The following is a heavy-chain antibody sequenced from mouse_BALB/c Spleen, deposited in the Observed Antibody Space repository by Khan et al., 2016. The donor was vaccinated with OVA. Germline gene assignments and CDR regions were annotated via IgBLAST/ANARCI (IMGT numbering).Heavy chain of an antibody. Sequence: EVQLQESGPELVKPGASVRISCKTSGYTFTDFNLDWVKQSHGKSLEWIGYIFPNTGGTGYNQKFKTKATLTVDSSSSTAYLALRSLTSEDSAVYDCARSGDGSFAYWGQGTRVTVSA. D-gene: IGHD3-2*02. CDR3: ARSGDGSFAY. CDR2: IFPNTGGT. V-gene: IGHV1S29*02. CDR1: GYTFTDFN. J-gene: IGHJ3*01.